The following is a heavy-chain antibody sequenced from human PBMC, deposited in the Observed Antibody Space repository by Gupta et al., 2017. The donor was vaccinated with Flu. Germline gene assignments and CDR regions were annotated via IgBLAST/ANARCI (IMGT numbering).Heavy chain of an antibody. CDR2: IIPISETT. V-gene: IGHV1-69*01. CDR3: AGGWSDFLNWLDP. J-gene: IGHJ5*02. CDR1: GGTFSSYA. D-gene: IGHD1-1*01. Sequence: QVQLVQSGAEVKKPGSSVTVSCKASGGTFSSYAISWVRQAPGQGLEWMGGIIPISETTNYAQKFEGRVTMTADESTSTAYMELSSLRYEDTAVYYCAGGWSDFLNWLDPWGQGTLVTVSS.